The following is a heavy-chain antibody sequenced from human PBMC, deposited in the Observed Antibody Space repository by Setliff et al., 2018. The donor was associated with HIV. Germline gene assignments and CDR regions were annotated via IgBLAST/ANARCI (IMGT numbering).Heavy chain of an antibody. CDR3: ARGFSGDYLFTGYLDV. CDR2: INHSRRT. J-gene: IGHJ6*03. Sequence: SETLSLTCAVYGGSFSGFYWNWIRQAPGKGLEWIGEINHSRRTKYNPSLKSRVTISIDTSKNQFSLKLSSVTAADTAFYYCARGFSGDYLFTGYLDVWGKGTTVTVSS. D-gene: IGHD3-22*01. V-gene: IGHV4-34*01. CDR1: GGSFSGFY.